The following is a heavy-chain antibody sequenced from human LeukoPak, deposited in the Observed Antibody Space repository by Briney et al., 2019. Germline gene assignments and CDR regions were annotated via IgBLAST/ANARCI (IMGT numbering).Heavy chain of an antibody. J-gene: IGHJ4*02. Sequence: PSETLSLTCTVSGGSISSSSYYWGWIRQPPGKGLEWIGSISYSGSTYCNPSLKSRVTISVDTSKNQFSLKLGSVTAADTAVYYCARHEVTSSYTRFDCWGQGTLVTVSS. CDR3: ARHEVTSSYTRFDC. V-gene: IGHV4-39*01. D-gene: IGHD2-2*02. CDR1: GGSISSSSYY. CDR2: ISYSGST.